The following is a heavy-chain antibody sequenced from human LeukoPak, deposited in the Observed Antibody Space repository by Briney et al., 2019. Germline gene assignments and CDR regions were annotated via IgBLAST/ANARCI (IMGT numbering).Heavy chain of an antibody. CDR2: INPSGGST. J-gene: IGHJ4*02. V-gene: IGHV1-46*01. CDR3: ASRDYVL. CDR1: GYSFSDYS. Sequence: ASVKVSCKASGYSFSDYSMHWVRQAPGQGLEWMGIINPSGGSTSYAQKFQGRVTMTRDTSTSTVYMELSSLRSEDTAVYYCASRDYVLWGQGTLVTVSS. D-gene: IGHD3-16*01.